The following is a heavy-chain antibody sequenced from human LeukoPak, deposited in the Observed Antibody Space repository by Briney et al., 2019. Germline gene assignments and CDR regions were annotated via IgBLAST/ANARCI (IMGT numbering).Heavy chain of an antibody. V-gene: IGHV4-59*01. CDR2: IYNSGST. CDR1: GDSISNYY. CDR3: ARRPWGGLDV. D-gene: IGHD1-26*01. J-gene: IGHJ6*02. Sequence: PSETLSLTCTVSGDSISNYYWNWIRQPPGKGLEWIGYIYNSGSTNYNPSLKSLVTISVDTSKNQFSLNLSSVTAADTAVYFCARRPWGGLDVWGQGTTVTVSS.